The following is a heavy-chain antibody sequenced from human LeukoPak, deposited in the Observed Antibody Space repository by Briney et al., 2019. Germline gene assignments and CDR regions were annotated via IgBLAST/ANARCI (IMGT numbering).Heavy chain of an antibody. V-gene: IGHV3-74*01. CDR2: INGDGTTT. D-gene: IGHD4-17*01. J-gene: IGHJ4*02. CDR3: VREVRGRVQVIGTPVTFDY. CDR1: GFTFSSYC. Sequence: GGSLSLSCAPSGFTFSSYCMQWVPHGPGKGRVWVSRINGDGTTTIYAHSGRGRFTNSRDNVKLKLYLQMNSLRVDDTAVYYCVREVRGRVQVIGTPVTFDYWGQGTLVTVST.